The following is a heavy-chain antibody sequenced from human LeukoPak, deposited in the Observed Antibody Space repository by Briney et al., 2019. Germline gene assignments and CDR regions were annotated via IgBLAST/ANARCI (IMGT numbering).Heavy chain of an antibody. D-gene: IGHD4-17*01. CDR2: ISTHNGDT. Sequence: ASVKVSCKASGYTFTTYGISWVRQAPGQGLEWMGWISTHNGDTNYAQKLQGRVTMTTDTSTTTAYMELRGLRSDDTAVYYCARVGGYGFDYWGQGTLVTVSS. CDR3: ARVGGYGFDY. V-gene: IGHV1-18*01. CDR1: GYTFTTYG. J-gene: IGHJ4*02.